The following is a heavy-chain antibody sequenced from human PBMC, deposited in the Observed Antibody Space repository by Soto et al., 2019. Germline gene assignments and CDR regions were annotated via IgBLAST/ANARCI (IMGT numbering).Heavy chain of an antibody. J-gene: IGHJ6*02. V-gene: IGHV1-69*04. CDR3: ARDRWELPTETNYYYYYGMDV. CDR2: IIPILGIA. Sequence: GASVKVSCKASGGSLSNYGISWVRQAPGQGLEWMGRIIPILGIANYAQKFQGRVTITADKSTSTAYMELSSLRSEDTAVYYCARDRWELPTETNYYYYYGMDVWGQGTTVTVSS. D-gene: IGHD1-26*01. CDR1: GGSLSNYG.